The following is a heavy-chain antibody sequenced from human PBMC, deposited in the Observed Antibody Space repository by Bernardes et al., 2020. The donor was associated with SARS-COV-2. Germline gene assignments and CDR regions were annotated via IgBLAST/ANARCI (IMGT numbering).Heavy chain of an antibody. J-gene: IGHJ6*02. CDR2: IYYSGST. CDR3: ARVAGALAGPPNYYYGMDG. V-gene: IGHV4-59*01. CDR1: GGSISSYY. D-gene: IGHD6-19*01. Sequence: SETLSLTCTVSGGSISSYYWSWIRQPPGKGLEWIGYIYYSGSTNYNPSLKSRVTISVDTSKNQFSLKLSSVTAADTAVYYCARVAGALAGPPNYYYGMDGWGQGTTVTVSS.